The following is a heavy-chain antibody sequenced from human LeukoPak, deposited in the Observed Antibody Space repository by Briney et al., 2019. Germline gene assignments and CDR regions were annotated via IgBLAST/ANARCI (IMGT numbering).Heavy chain of an antibody. CDR2: MNPNSGNT. Sequence: ASVKVSCKASGYTFTSYDINWVRQATGQGLEWMGWMNPNSGNTGYAQKFQGRVTMTRNTSISTAYMELSSLRSEDTAVYYCARVITMVRGRALGFGYWGQGTLVTVSS. V-gene: IGHV1-8*01. CDR1: GYTFTSYD. J-gene: IGHJ4*02. CDR3: ARVITMVRGRALGFGY. D-gene: IGHD3-10*01.